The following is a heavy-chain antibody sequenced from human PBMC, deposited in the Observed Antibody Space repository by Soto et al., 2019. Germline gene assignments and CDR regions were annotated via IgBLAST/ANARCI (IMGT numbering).Heavy chain of an antibody. Sequence: ASVKVSCKASGYTFTSYDINWVRQATGQGLEWMGWMNPNSGNTGYAQKFQGRVTMTRNTSISTAYMELSSLRSEDTAVYYCARGRRPKGSGRTVWSGNWFDPWGQGTLVTVSS. V-gene: IGHV1-8*01. CDR2: MNPNSGNT. D-gene: IGHD3-3*01. CDR1: GYTFTSYD. CDR3: ARGRRPKGSGRTVWSGNWFDP. J-gene: IGHJ5*02.